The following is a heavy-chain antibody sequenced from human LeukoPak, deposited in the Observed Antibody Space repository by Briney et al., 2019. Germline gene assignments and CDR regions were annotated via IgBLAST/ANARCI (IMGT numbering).Heavy chain of an antibody. D-gene: IGHD3-16*01. Sequence: ASVKVSCKASGYTFTSYGISWVRQAPGQGLEWMGWINPNSGGTNYAQKFQGRVTMTRDTSISTAYMELSRLRSEDTAVYYCASSGSGGIDYWGQGTLVTVSS. J-gene: IGHJ4*02. CDR3: ASSGSGGIDY. CDR2: INPNSGGT. V-gene: IGHV1-2*02. CDR1: GYTFTSYG.